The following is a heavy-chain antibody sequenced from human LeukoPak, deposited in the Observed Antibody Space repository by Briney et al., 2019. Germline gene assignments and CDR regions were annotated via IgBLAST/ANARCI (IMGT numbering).Heavy chain of an antibody. J-gene: IGHJ6*03. D-gene: IGHD2-15*01. CDR1: GYTFTGYY. CDR3: ARVAAATHNYYYYYMDV. CDR2: INPNSGGT. V-gene: IGHV1-2*02. Sequence: ASVKVSCKASGYTFTGYYMHWVRQAPGQGLEWMGWINPNSGGTNYAQKLQGRVTMTTDTSTSTAYMELRSLRSDDTAVYYCARVAAATHNYYYYYMDVWGKGTTVTISS.